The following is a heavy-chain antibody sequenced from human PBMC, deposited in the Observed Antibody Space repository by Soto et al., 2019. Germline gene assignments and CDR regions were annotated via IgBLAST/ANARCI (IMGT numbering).Heavy chain of an antibody. CDR1: GYSFTSYW. J-gene: IGHJ6*01. V-gene: IGHV5-10-1*01. Sequence: DVQLVQSGAEVKKPGESLRISCKGSGYSFTSYWIRWVRQMPGKGLEWMGRIDPSDSYTNYSPSCQGHVTISADKSISTAYLQCSSLKASDAAMSYCATGHYYGAGRGYYYDGMDVW. D-gene: IGHD3-10*01. CDR3: ATGHYYGAGRGYYYDGMDV. CDR2: IDPSDSYT.